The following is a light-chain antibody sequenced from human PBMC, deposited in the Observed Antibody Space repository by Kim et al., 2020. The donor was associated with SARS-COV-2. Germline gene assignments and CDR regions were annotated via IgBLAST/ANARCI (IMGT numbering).Light chain of an antibody. Sequence: APGKTARMTCGGNNIGSKSVHWYQQKTGQAPVLVIYYDSDRPSGIPERFSGSNSGNTATLTISRVEAGEEADYYCKVWDSSSDHWVFGGGTQL. CDR1: NIGSKS. J-gene: IGLJ3*02. CDR2: YDS. CDR3: KVWDSSSDHWV. V-gene: IGLV3-21*04.